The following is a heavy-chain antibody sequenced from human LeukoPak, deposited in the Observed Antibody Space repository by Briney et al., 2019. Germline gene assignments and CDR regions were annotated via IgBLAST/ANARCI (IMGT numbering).Heavy chain of an antibody. CDR1: GGSISSGYY. CDR2: IYHSGST. D-gene: IGHD1-26*01. V-gene: IGHV4-38-2*02. Sequence: SETLSLTCTVSGGSISSGYYWGWIRQPPGKGLEWIGSIYHSGSTYYNPSLKSRVTISVDTSKNQFSLKLSSVTAADTAVYYCVKSGSSDYYYYYMDVWGKGTTVTVSS. J-gene: IGHJ6*03. CDR3: VKSGSSDYYYYYMDV.